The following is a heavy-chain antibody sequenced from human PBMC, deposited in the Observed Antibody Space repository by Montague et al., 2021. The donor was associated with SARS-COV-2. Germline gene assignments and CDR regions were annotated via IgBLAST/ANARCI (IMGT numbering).Heavy chain of an antibody. Sequence: SETLSLTCTVSGGSISSGGYYWSWIRQTPGKGLEWIGEINHSGSTNYNPSFKSRVIMSVDTSKNQFSLKLSSVTAADTAVYYCARAIQSQPLVVVIAIPRPFYYFDHWGQGTLVTVSS. V-gene: IGHV4-39*07. D-gene: IGHD2-21*01. J-gene: IGHJ4*02. CDR2: INHSGST. CDR1: GGSISSGGYY. CDR3: ARAIQSQPLVVVIAIPRPFYYFDH.